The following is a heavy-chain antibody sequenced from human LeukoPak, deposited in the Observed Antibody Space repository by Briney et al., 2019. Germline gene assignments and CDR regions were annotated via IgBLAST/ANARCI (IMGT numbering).Heavy chain of an antibody. CDR1: GYTFTGYY. Sequence: ASVKVSCKASGYTFTGYYMHWVRQAPGQGLEWMGWINPNSGGTNYAQKFQGWVTMTRDTSISTAYMELSRLRSDDTAVYYCARDPAWFGESGMDVWGQGTTVTVSS. CDR2: INPNSGGT. D-gene: IGHD3-10*01. CDR3: ARDPAWFGESGMDV. J-gene: IGHJ6*02. V-gene: IGHV1-2*04.